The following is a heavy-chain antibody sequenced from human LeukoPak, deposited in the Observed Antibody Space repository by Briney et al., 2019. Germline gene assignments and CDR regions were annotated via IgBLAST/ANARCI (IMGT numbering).Heavy chain of an antibody. CDR1: GFTFSSYE. J-gene: IGHJ6*04. V-gene: IGHV3-48*03. CDR2: ISSSGSTI. Sequence: GGSLRLSCAASGFTFSSYEMNWVRQAPGKGLERVSYISSSGSTIYYADSVKGRFTISRDNAKNSLYLQMNSLRTEDTAVYYCAELGITMIGGVWGKGTTVTISS. CDR3: AELGITMIGGV. D-gene: IGHD3-10*02.